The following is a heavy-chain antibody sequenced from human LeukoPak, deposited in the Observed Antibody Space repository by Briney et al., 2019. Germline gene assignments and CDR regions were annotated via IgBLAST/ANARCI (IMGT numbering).Heavy chain of an antibody. CDR1: GFTFSSYA. J-gene: IGHJ6*02. V-gene: IGHV3-23*01. CDR2: ISGSGGST. Sequence: PGGSLRLSCAASGFTFSSYAMSWVRQAPGKGLGWVSAISGSGGSTYYADSVKGRFTISRDNSKNTLYLQMNSLRAEDTAVYYCAKGSYCSGGSCYSVDYYYYGMDVWGQGTTVTVSS. D-gene: IGHD2-15*01. CDR3: AKGSYCSGGSCYSVDYYYYGMDV.